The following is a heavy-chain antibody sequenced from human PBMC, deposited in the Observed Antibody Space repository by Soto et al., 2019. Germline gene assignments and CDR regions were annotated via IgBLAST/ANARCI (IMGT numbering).Heavy chain of an antibody. CDR1: GGSISSSDYY. CDR3: ARDPYCSSTSCSHWFDP. J-gene: IGHJ5*02. D-gene: IGHD2-2*01. V-gene: IGHV4-31*03. Sequence: SETLSLTCTVSGGSISSSDYYWSWIRQHPGKGLEWIGYIYYSGSTYYNPSLKSRVTISVDTSKNQFSLKLSSVTAADTAVYYCARDPYCSSTSCSHWFDPWGQGTLVTVSS. CDR2: IYYSGST.